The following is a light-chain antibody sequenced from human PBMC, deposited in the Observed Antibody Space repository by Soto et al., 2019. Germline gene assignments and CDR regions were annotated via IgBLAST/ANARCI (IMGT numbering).Light chain of an antibody. CDR2: EVS. J-gene: IGLJ2*01. V-gene: IGLV2-14*01. CDR1: DSDIGAYNY. CDR3: SSYTGSSTPVI. Sequence: QSALTQPASVSGSPGQSIAISCAGTDSDIGAYNYVSWYQQHPGKAPKLMIFEVSNRPAGVSDRFSGSKSGNTASLTISRLQAEDEADYYCSSYTGSSTPVIFGGGTKLTVL.